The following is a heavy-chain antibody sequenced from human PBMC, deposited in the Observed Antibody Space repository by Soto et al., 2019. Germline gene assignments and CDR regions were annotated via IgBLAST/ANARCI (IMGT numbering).Heavy chain of an antibody. CDR3: ARDQLYYNDISGRPLNAFDV. CDR1: GFSFRSYS. CDR2: IGIGSSTK. J-gene: IGHJ3*01. V-gene: IGHV3-48*01. D-gene: IGHD3-22*01. Sequence: GGSLRLSCAASGFSFRSYSMNRVRQAPGKGLEWVSYIGIGSSTKYYADSVKGRFTISRDNAKNSLYLQMNSLRAEDTAVYYCARDQLYYNDISGRPLNAFDVWGQGPMVTVSS.